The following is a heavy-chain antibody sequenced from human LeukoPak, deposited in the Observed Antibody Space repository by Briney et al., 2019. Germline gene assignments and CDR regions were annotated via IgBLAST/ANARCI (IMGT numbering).Heavy chain of an antibody. CDR3: ARESSGYYQYYFDY. J-gene: IGHJ4*02. CDR2: IYTNGYA. D-gene: IGHD3-22*01. CDR1: GGSISSGSYY. V-gene: IGHV4-61*02. Sequence: SETLSLTCTVSGGSISSGSYYWSWIRQPAGKGLEWIGRIYTNGYANYNPSLKSRVTISVDTSKNQFSLKLNSVTAADTAVYYCARESSGYYQYYFDYWGQGTLVTVSS.